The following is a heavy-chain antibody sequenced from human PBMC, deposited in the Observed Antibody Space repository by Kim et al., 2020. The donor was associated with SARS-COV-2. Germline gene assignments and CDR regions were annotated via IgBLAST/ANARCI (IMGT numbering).Heavy chain of an antibody. CDR3: ASWGLGELTHTCYYYYGMDV. CDR2: IYYSGST. D-gene: IGHD3-16*01. J-gene: IGHJ6*02. V-gene: IGHV4-59*01. Sequence: SETLSLTCTVSGGSISSYYWSWIRQPPGKGLEWIGYIYYSGSTNYNPSLKSRVTISVDTSKNQFSLKLSSVTAADTAVYYCASWGLGELTHTCYYYYGMDVWGQGTTVTVSS. CDR1: GGSISSYY.